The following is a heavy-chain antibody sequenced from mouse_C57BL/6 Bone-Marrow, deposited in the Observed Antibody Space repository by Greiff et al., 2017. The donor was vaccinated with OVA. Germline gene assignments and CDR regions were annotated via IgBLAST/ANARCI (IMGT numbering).Heavy chain of an antibody. CDR2: IYPGDGDT. V-gene: IGHV1-80*01. J-gene: IGHJ2*01. D-gene: IGHD2-3*01. CDR1: GYAFSSYW. CDR3: ARSAFDGYYFDY. Sequence: VKLMESGAELVKPGASVKISCKASGYAFSSYWMNWVKQRPGKGLEWIGQIYPGDGDTNYNGKFKGKATLTADKSSSTAYMQLSSLTSEDSAVYFCARSAFDGYYFDYWGQGTTLTVSS.